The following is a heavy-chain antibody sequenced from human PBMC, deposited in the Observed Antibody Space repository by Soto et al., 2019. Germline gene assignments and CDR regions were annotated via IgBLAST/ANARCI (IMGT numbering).Heavy chain of an antibody. V-gene: IGHV5-51*01. CDR2: IYPGDSDT. CDR3: ARRFPYYYGSGSHYYYGMDV. Sequence: GESLKISCKGSGYSFTSYWIGWVRQMPGKGLELMGIIYPGDSDTRYSPSFQGQVNISADKSISTAYLQWSSLKASDTAMYYCARRFPYYYGSGSHYYYGMDVWGQGTTVTVSS. CDR1: GYSFTSYW. J-gene: IGHJ6*02. D-gene: IGHD3-10*01.